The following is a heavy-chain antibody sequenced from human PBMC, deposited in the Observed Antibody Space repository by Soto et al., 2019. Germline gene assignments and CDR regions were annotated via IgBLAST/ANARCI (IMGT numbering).Heavy chain of an antibody. V-gene: IGHV1-18*01. Sequence: ASVKVSFKASGYSFNNYGISWVRQAPGQGLEWMGRIGAYNTNIKYAQKLQGRVTMTTDTSTSTAYMELRSLISDDTAVYYCVRDLDGSGSYYTDFWGQGTLVTVSS. CDR3: VRDLDGSGSYYTDF. CDR1: GYSFNNYG. D-gene: IGHD3-10*01. CDR2: IGAYNTNI. J-gene: IGHJ4*02.